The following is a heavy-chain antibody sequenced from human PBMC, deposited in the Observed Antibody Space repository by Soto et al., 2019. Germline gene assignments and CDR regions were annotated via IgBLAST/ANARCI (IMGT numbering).Heavy chain of an antibody. Sequence: SETLSLTCTVSGGSISSGDYYWSWIRQPPGKGLEWIGYIYYSGSTYYNPSLKSRVTISVDTSKNQFSLKLSSVTAADTAVYYCASLPVIMGTSDYYYYGMDVWGQGTTVTVSS. CDR1: GGSISSGDYY. CDR2: IYYSGST. J-gene: IGHJ6*02. D-gene: IGHD1-20*01. CDR3: ASLPVIMGTSDYYYYGMDV. V-gene: IGHV4-30-4*01.